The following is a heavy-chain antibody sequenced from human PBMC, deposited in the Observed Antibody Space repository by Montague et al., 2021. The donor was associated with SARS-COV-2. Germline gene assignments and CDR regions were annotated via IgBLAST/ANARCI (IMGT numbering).Heavy chain of an antibody. CDR2: TSYSGST. J-gene: IGHJ6*02. D-gene: IGHD3-3*01. CDR1: GGSISPCY. Sequence: SETLSLTCTVSGGSISPCYWSWIRQSPGPGLECIGYTSYSGSTDFNPPLKSRVTITIDTSKHQFSLKLSSVTAADTAVYYCARWGEYYDSPYYYYAMDVWGQGTTVTVSS. CDR3: ARWGEYYDSPYYYYAMDV. V-gene: IGHV4-59*12.